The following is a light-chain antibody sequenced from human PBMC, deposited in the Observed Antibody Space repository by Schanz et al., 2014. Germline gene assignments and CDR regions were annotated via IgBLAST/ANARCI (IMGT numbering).Light chain of an antibody. CDR2: GAS. J-gene: IGKJ2*02. V-gene: IGKV3-20*01. Sequence: EIVLTQSPGTLSLSPGERATLSCRASQSVSSSYLAWYQQKPGQAPRLLIYGASYRATGIPDRFSGSGSGTDFTLTISRLEPEDFAVYYCQQYGSSPCTFGQGTKLEIK. CDR1: QSVSSSY. CDR3: QQYGSSPCT.